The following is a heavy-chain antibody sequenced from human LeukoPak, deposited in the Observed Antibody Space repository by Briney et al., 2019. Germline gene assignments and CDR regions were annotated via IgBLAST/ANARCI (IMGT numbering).Heavy chain of an antibody. J-gene: IGHJ4*02. CDR2: ISSSGSTI. Sequence: PGGSLRLXCAASGFTFSDYYMSWIRQAPGKGLEWVSYISSSGSTIYYADSVKGRLTISRDNAKNSLYLQMNSLRAEDTAVYYCARDGGAYDFWSGYCDYWGQGTLVTVSS. CDR1: GFTFSDYY. CDR3: ARDGGAYDFWSGYCDY. D-gene: IGHD3-3*01. V-gene: IGHV3-11*04.